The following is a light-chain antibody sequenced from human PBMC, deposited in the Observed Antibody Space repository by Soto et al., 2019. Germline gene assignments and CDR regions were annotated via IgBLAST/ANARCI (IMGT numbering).Light chain of an antibody. Sequence: EIVLTQSPGTLSLSPGERATLSCRASQSVSDMYLAWYQHKPGQAPRLLIYASNRGTRIPDRFSGSGSDTDFTLTIHRLEPEAFAVYYCQHYGTSALFGPGTKVEIK. CDR3: QHYGTSAL. V-gene: IGKV3-20*01. J-gene: IGKJ3*01. CDR1: QSVSDMY. CDR2: AS.